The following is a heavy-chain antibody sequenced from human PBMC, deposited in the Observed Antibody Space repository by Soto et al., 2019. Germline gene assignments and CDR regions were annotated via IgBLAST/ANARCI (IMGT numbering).Heavy chain of an antibody. V-gene: IGHV1-8*01. J-gene: IGHJ6*02. CDR2: MNPNSGNT. CDR1: GYTFTTYE. CDR3: ARDYSGSWYGMDV. D-gene: IGHD6-13*01. Sequence: QVQLVQSGAEVKKPGASVKVSCKASGYTFTTYEINWVRQATGQGLEWMGWMNPNSGNTAYAQKFRGRVTMTSNTSISTAYMELARLRSENKAVYYCARDYSGSWYGMDVWGQGPTVTVSS.